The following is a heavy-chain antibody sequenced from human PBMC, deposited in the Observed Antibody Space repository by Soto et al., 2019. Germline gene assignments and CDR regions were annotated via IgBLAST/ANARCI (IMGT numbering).Heavy chain of an antibody. J-gene: IGHJ5*02. CDR3: ARDRDVVVVAATPLGWLDP. CDR1: GYTFTSYG. V-gene: IGHV1-18*04. CDR2: ISAYNGNT. Sequence: ASVKVSCKASGYTFTSYGISWVRQAPGQGLEWMGWISAYNGNTNYAQKLQGRVPMTTDTSTSTAYMELRILRSDDTAVYYCARDRDVVVVAATPLGWLDPWGQGTPVTVSS. D-gene: IGHD2-15*01.